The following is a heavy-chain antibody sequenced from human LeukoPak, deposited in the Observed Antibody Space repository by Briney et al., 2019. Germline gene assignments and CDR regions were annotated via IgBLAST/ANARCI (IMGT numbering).Heavy chain of an antibody. Sequence: PGGSLRLSCAASGFTFSSYAMHWVRQAPGKGLEWVAVISYDGSNKYYADSVKGRFTISRDNSKNTLYLQMNSLRAEDTAVYYCASDSGLGYSYEDDAFDIWGQGTMVTVSS. D-gene: IGHD5-18*01. CDR1: GFTFSSYA. J-gene: IGHJ3*02. V-gene: IGHV3-30-3*01. CDR2: ISYDGSNK. CDR3: ASDSGLGYSYEDDAFDI.